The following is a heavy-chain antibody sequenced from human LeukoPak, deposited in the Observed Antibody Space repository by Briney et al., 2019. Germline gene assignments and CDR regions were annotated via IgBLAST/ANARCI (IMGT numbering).Heavy chain of an antibody. Sequence: GGSLRLSCAASGFIFSSYGMTWVRQAPGKGLEWVSAISGSGSGGSTYYADSVKGRFTISRDNSKNTLYLQMNSLRAEDTAVYYCAKGESYSSGWYGNYFDYWGQGTLVTVSS. V-gene: IGHV3-23*01. D-gene: IGHD6-19*01. CDR1: GFIFSSYG. CDR3: AKGESYSSGWYGNYFDY. CDR2: ISGSGSGGST. J-gene: IGHJ4*02.